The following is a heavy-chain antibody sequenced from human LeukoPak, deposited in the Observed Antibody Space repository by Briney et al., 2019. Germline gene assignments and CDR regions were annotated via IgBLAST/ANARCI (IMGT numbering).Heavy chain of an antibody. Sequence: GRCLRLSCAASGFTFSSYVMSWVRQAPGKGLEWVSGILGSGAHTYYADSVKGRFTISRDNSKNTLYLQMNSLRVDDTAVYYCAKDREGDSSGWCAFGGPGGQGTLVTVSS. CDR2: ILGSGAHT. D-gene: IGHD6-19*01. J-gene: IGHJ5*02. CDR3: AKDREGDSSGWCAFGGP. V-gene: IGHV3-23*01. CDR1: GFTFSSYV.